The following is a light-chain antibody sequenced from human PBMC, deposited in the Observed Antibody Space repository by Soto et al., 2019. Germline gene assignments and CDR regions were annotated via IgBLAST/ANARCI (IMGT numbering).Light chain of an antibody. J-gene: IGLJ2*01. CDR3: QVWDGSSDPDVV. CDR2: YDS. CDR1: NIGSKS. V-gene: IGLV3-21*04. Sequence: SYELTQPPSVSVAPGKTARITCGGNNIGSKSVHWYQLKPGQAPVLVIYYDSDRPSGIPERFSGSNSGNTATLTISRVEAGDEADYYCQVWDGSSDPDVVFGGGTQLTVL.